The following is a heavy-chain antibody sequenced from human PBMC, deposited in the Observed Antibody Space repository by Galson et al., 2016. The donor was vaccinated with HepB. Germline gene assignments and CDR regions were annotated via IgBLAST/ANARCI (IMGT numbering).Heavy chain of an antibody. J-gene: IGHJ3*02. V-gene: IGHV5-51*01. CDR3: ASSLIVEATGGAFDI. Sequence: QSGAEVKEPGESLKISCKGSGYRFTSQWVGWVRQMPGKGLEWMGIIYPGDSDTRYSPSFQGQVTISVDKSISTAYLQWASLKASDTAMYFCASSLIVEATGGAFDIWSPGTRVTVSP. CDR1: GYRFTSQW. D-gene: IGHD1-26*01. CDR2: IYPGDSDT.